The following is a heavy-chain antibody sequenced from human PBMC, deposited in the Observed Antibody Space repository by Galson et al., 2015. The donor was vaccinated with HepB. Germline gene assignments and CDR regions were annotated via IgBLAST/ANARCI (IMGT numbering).Heavy chain of an antibody. D-gene: IGHD2-15*01. Sequence: SLRLSCAASGFTFSSYAMHWVRQAPGKGLEWVAVISYDGSNKYYADSVKGRFTISRDNSKNTLYLQMNSLRAEDTAVYYCARGPRGVVVAATPAYYYGMDVWGQGTTVTVSS. J-gene: IGHJ6*02. V-gene: IGHV3-30-3*01. CDR3: ARGPRGVVVAATPAYYYGMDV. CDR1: GFTFSSYA. CDR2: ISYDGSNK.